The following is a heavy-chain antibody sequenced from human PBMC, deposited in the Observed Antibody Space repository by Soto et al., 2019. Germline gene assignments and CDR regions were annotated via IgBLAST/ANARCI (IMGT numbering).Heavy chain of an antibody. CDR3: SSSSKYYYYGMDV. CDR1: GGSISSYY. D-gene: IGHD6-6*01. J-gene: IGHJ6*02. V-gene: IGHV4-59*01. CDR2: IYYSGST. Sequence: QVQLQESGPGLVKPSETLSLTCTVSGGSISSYYWSWIRQPPGKGLEWIGYIYYSGSTNYNPSLKSRVTISVDTSKNQFSLKLSSVTAADTAVYYCSSSSKYYYYGMDVWGQGTTVTVSS.